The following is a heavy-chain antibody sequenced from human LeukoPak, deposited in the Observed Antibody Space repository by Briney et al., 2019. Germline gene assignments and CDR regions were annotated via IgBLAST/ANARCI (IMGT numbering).Heavy chain of an antibody. V-gene: IGHV3-30-3*01. D-gene: IGHD4-11*01. J-gene: IGHJ4*02. CDR3: AKEAGSSAVTTRYVDY. CDR2: IAYDGSIE. CDR1: GFTFSNYA. Sequence: GGSLRLSCSASGFTFSNYAMHWVRQAPGKGLEWVSVIAYDGSIEYYADSVKGRFTISRDNSKNTLYLEMNSLRAEDTAVYYCAKEAGSSAVTTRYVDYWGQGTLVTVSS.